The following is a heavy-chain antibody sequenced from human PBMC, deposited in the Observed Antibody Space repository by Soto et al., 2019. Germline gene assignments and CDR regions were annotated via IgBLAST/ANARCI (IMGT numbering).Heavy chain of an antibody. CDR1: GGSISSSY. CDR2: IYYTGST. J-gene: IGHJ4*02. V-gene: IGHV4-59*08. Sequence: SETLSLTCTVSGGSISSSYWSWIRQPPGKGLEWIGYIYYTGSTNYNPSLKSRVTISVDTSKNQFSLKLSSVTAADTAVYYCARQPNYNWRRFDYWGQGTLVTVSS. CDR3: ARQPNYNWRRFDY. D-gene: IGHD1-20*01.